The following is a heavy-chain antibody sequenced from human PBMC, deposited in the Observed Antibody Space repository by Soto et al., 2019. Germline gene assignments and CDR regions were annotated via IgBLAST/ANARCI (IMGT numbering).Heavy chain of an antibody. D-gene: IGHD6-13*01. CDR3: ASGSHGYSSSWYLVNYYYYYYMDV. V-gene: IGHV4-4*02. CDR1: SDSISRSHW. J-gene: IGHJ6*03. Sequence: SETLSLTCAVSSDSISRSHWLTWVRQSPGKGLEWLGDIYYSGSVYYNPSLRSRVSISMDKSNNQFSLNLSSVTAADTAVYYCASGSHGYSSSWYLVNYYYYYYMDVWGKGTTVTVSS. CDR2: IYYSGSV.